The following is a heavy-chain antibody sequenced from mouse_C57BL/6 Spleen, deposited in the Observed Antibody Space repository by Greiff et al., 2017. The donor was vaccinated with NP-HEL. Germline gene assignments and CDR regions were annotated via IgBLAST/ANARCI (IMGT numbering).Heavy chain of an antibody. CDR3: ARAYGYENAMDY. Sequence: VQLKESGPSLVRPSQTLSLTCTVTGFSINSDCYWIWIRQFPGNKLEYIGYTFYSGITYYNPSLESRTSITRDTSKNQFSLKLSSVTTEDTATYYCARAYGYENAMDYWGQGTSVTVSS. CDR2: TFYSGIT. D-gene: IGHD2-2*01. V-gene: IGHV3-3*01. J-gene: IGHJ4*01. CDR1: GFSINSDCY.